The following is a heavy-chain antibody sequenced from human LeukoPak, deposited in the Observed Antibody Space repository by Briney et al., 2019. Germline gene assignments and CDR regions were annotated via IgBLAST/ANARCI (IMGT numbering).Heavy chain of an antibody. D-gene: IGHD6-13*01. CDR1: GYTFSNYW. Sequence: GESLKISCKGSGYTFSNYWIGWVRQMPGKGLEWMGIIYPGDSDTRYSPSFRGQVTISADKSISTAYLQWSSLKASDTAMYYCARHIGTGIAAAVTDYWGQGTLVTVSS. V-gene: IGHV5-51*01. CDR3: ARHIGTGIAAAVTDY. CDR2: IYPGDSDT. J-gene: IGHJ4*02.